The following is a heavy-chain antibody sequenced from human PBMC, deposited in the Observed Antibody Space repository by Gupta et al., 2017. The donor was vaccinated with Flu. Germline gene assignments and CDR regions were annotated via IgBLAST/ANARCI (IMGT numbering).Heavy chain of an antibody. J-gene: IGHJ4*02. CDR1: GFTFGCYA. CDR2: ISGSGANI. D-gene: IGHD3-9*01. Sequence: EVQLLESGGGLVQPGGSLRLSCVSSGFTFGCYAMRWVRQAPGKGLEWISGISGSGANIFYADSGTGRFFISRDNAKNTVYLQMNSLTVEDTAVYHCAKVAVPQSWTYFDAGGQGTLVTDSS. CDR3: AKVAVPQSWTYFDA. V-gene: IGHV3-23*01.